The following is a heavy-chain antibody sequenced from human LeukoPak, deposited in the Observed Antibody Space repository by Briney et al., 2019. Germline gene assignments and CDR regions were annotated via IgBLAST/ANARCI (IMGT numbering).Heavy chain of an antibody. D-gene: IGHD5-18*01. CDR1: GFTFSSYG. CDR3: ARDLSGVTGYTYGRGIDY. V-gene: IGHV3-23*01. Sequence: GGSLRLSCAASGFTFSSYGMHWVRQAPGKGLEWVSAISGSGGSTYYADSVKGRFTISRDNSKNTLYLQMNSLRAEDTAVYYCARDLSGVTGYTYGRGIDYWGQGTLVTVSS. CDR2: ISGSGGST. J-gene: IGHJ4*02.